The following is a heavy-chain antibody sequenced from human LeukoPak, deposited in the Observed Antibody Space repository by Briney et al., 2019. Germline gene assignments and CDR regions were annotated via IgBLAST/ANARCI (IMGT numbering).Heavy chain of an antibody. D-gene: IGHD2-2*01. CDR2: ISGSGGST. Sequence: GGSLRLSCAASGFTFSSYAMSRVRQAPGKGLEGVSAISGSGGSTYYADSVKGRFTISRDNSKNTMYLQMNSLRAEDTAVYYCATFDIVVVPAALFDYWGQGTLVTVSS. J-gene: IGHJ4*02. CDR1: GFTFSSYA. CDR3: ATFDIVVVPAALFDY. V-gene: IGHV3-23*01.